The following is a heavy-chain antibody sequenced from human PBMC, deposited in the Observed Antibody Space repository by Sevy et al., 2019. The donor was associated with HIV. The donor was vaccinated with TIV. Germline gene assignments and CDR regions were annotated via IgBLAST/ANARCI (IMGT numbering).Heavy chain of an antibody. CDR2: ISSSSSTI. CDR3: AREGQTTVVTQFDY. J-gene: IGHJ4*02. Sequence: GGSLRLSCAASGFTFSSYSMNWVRQAPGKGLEWVSYISSSSSTIHYADSVKGRFTISRDNAKNSLYLQMNSLRDEDTAVYYCAREGQTTVVTQFDYWGQGTLVTVSS. V-gene: IGHV3-48*02. CDR1: GFTFSSYS. D-gene: IGHD4-17*01.